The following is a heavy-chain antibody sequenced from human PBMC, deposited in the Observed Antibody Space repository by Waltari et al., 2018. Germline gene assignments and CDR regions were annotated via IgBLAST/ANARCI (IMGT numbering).Heavy chain of an antibody. CDR2: IYPGDSDT. J-gene: IGHJ4*02. CDR1: GYSFTSYW. Sequence: EVQLVQSGAEVKKPGESLKISCKGSGYSFTSYWIGWVRQVPGEVLEWVGIIYPGDSDTRYSPSFQGQVTISADKSISTAYLQWSSLKASDTAMYYCARRARGGWYNPGGYFDYWGQGTLVTVSS. V-gene: IGHV5-51*03. D-gene: IGHD6-19*01. CDR3: ARRARGGWYNPGGYFDY.